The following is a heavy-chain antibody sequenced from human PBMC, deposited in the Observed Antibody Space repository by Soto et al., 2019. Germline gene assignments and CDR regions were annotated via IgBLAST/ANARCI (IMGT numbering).Heavy chain of an antibody. J-gene: IGHJ4*02. CDR1: GFTFSNYG. CDR2: IANDGRDK. D-gene: IGHD6-13*01. Sequence: GGSLRLSCAASGFTFSNYGMHWVRQAPGKGLEWVTVIANDGRDKHYADSVKGRFTISRDNSKNTLYLQMNSLRPEDTAVYYCPKDRSRGAAVYYFDYWGQGTPVTVSS. V-gene: IGHV3-30*18. CDR3: PKDRSRGAAVYYFDY.